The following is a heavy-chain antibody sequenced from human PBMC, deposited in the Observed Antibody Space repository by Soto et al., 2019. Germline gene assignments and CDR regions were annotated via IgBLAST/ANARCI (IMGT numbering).Heavy chain of an antibody. Sequence: ETLSLTCSVYGGSFSGYYWSWIRQPPGKGLEWIGEINHSGSTNYNPSLKSRVTISVDTSKNQFSLKLSSVTAADTAVYYCARGLPGVVVPAAIRGWFDPWGQGTLVTVSS. CDR1: GGSFSGYY. J-gene: IGHJ5*02. CDR2: INHSGST. CDR3: ARGLPGVVVPAAIRGWFDP. D-gene: IGHD2-2*02. V-gene: IGHV4-34*01.